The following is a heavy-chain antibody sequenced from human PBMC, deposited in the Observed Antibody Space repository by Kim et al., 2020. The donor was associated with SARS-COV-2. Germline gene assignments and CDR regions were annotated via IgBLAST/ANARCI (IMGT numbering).Heavy chain of an antibody. J-gene: IGHJ4*02. CDR1: GYTFTNYA. CDR3: ASGEPYCSSTSCSIGDFDY. Sequence: ASVKVSCKASGYTFTNYAMHWVRQAPGQRLEWMGWINAGNGNTKYSQKFQGRVTITRDTSASTAYMELSSLRSEDTAVYYCASGEPYCSSTSCSIGDFDYWGQGTLVTVSS. D-gene: IGHD2-2*01. CDR2: INAGNGNT. V-gene: IGHV1-3*01.